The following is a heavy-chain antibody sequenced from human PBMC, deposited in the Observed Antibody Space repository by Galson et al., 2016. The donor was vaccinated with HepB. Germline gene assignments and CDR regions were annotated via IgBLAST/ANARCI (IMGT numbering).Heavy chain of an antibody. V-gene: IGHV3-21*01. J-gene: IGHJ6*02. D-gene: IGHD4-17*01. CDR2: ISTSSGYI. Sequence: SLRLSCAASGFTFSTYSMNWVRQAPGKGLEWVSSISTSSGYIYYADSVRGRFTGSRDSSKNTLYLQLNSLRPDDTAVYFCARGDYGASFYYGVDVWGQGTTVTVSS. CDR3: ARGDYGASFYYGVDV. CDR1: GFTFSTYS.